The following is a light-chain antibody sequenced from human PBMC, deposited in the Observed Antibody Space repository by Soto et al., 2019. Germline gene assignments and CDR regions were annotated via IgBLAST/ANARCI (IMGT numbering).Light chain of an antibody. Sequence: EILMTQSPSSLSSSLGDRVTISCRASQSISSYLNWYQQKPGKAPKLLLYAASSLQSGVPSRFSGSGSGTDFTLTISSLQPEDFATYYCQRSFRTPLTFGGGTKVEIK. CDR3: QRSFRTPLT. CDR2: AAS. CDR1: QSISSY. V-gene: IGKV1-39*01. J-gene: IGKJ4*01.